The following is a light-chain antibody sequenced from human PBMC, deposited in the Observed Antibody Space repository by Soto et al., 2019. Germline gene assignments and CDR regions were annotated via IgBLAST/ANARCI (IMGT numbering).Light chain of an antibody. CDR3: QHLHSYPVT. Sequence: DIQLTQSPSFLSASVGDRVTITCRASQGIRNYLAWYQQKPGKAPELLIYAASTLQSGVPSKFSGSGSGTECTLTISSLQPEDFATYYCQHLHSYPVTFGGGTKVEIK. V-gene: IGKV1-9*01. J-gene: IGKJ4*01. CDR2: AAS. CDR1: QGIRNY.